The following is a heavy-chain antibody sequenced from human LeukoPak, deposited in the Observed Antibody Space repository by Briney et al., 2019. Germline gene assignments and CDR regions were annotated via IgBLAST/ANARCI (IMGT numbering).Heavy chain of an antibody. J-gene: IGHJ4*02. Sequence: GRSLRLSCAASGFTFDDYAMHWVRHAPGKGLEWVSGISWNSGSIGYADSVKGRLTISRDNAKNSLYLQMNSLRAEDMALYYCAKGGEYSQLMVAYFDYWGQGTLVTVSS. V-gene: IGHV3-9*03. CDR3: AKGGEYSQLMVAYFDY. CDR2: ISWNSGSI. D-gene: IGHD5-18*01. CDR1: GFTFDDYA.